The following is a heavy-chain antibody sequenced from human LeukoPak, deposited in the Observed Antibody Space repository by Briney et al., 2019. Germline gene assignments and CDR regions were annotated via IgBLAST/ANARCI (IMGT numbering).Heavy chain of an antibody. D-gene: IGHD6-6*01. J-gene: IGHJ5*02. CDR1: GGTFSSYA. CDR3: ARESVAAAPATNWFDP. Sequence: SVKVSCKASGGTFSSYAISWVRQAPGQGLEWMGGIIPIFGTANYAQKFQGRVTITTDESTSTAYMELSSLRSEDTAVYYCARESVAAAPATNWFDPWVQGTLVTVSS. V-gene: IGHV1-69*05. CDR2: IIPIFGTA.